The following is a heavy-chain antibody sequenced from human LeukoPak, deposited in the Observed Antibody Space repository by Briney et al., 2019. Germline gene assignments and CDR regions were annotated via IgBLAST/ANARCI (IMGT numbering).Heavy chain of an antibody. CDR3: AKSNGYGLVDI. Sequence: PSETLSLTCTVSGYSISSGYFWGWIRQPPGKGLEWIGGIYHSGTTYYNPSLKSRVTISVDTSKNQFSLKLNSVTAADTAVYYCAKSNGYGLVDIWGQGTMVTVSS. V-gene: IGHV4-38-2*02. J-gene: IGHJ3*02. CDR2: IYHSGTT. CDR1: GYSISSGYF. D-gene: IGHD3-10*01.